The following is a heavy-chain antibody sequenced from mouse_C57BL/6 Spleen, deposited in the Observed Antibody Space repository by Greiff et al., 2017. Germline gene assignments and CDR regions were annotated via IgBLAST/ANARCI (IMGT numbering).Heavy chain of an antibody. V-gene: IGHV5-6*01. J-gene: IGHJ4*01. CDR2: ISSGGSYT. Sequence: EVHLVESGGDLVKPGGSLKLSCAASGFTFSSYGMSWVRQTPDKRLEWVATISSGGSYTYYPDSVKGRFTISRDNAKNTLYLQMSSLKSEDTAMYCCARQHTVRDAMDYWGQGTSVTVSS. D-gene: IGHD1-1*01. CDR1: GFTFSSYG. CDR3: ARQHTVRDAMDY.